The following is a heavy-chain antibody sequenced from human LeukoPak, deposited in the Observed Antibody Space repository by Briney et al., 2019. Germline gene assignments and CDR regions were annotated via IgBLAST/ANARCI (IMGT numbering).Heavy chain of an antibody. CDR3: ARENSGSYREFDY. V-gene: IGHV4-4*07. CDR2: IYTSGST. J-gene: IGHJ4*02. D-gene: IGHD1-26*01. Sequence: SETLSLTCTVSGGSISSYYWSWIRQPAGKGLEWIGRIYTSGSTNYNAYLKSRVSMSVVTSKNQFSLKLSSVTAAGTAVFYCARENSGSYREFDYWGQGTLVSVSS. CDR1: GGSISSYY.